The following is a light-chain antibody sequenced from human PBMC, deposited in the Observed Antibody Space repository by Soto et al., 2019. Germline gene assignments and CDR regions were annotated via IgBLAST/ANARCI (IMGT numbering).Light chain of an antibody. J-gene: IGLJ1*01. CDR1: SRDVGGPNY. CDR2: EVS. Sequence: QSALIQPASVSGSPGQSITISCTGTSRDVGGPNYVSWYQHHPHRAPKLLIYEVSYRPSGVSSRFSGSKSGNTASLTISGLQAEDDADYYCSSYTSSNTLEVFGVGTKVTVL. CDR3: SSYTSSNTLEV. V-gene: IGLV2-14*01.